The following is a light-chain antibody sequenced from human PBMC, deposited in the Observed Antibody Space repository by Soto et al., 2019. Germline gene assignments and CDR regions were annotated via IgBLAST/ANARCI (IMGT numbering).Light chain of an antibody. CDR2: GAS. CDR3: HQYASSPRT. V-gene: IGKV3-20*01. CDR1: QSVSSSY. J-gene: IGKJ1*01. Sequence: EIALTQSPGTLSSSPGERATLSCRASQSVSSSYLAWYQQKPGQAPRLLIYGASSRATGIPDRFSGSGSGTDITLTISSLEPAGFAVHYCHQYASSPRTFGQGTKVEIK.